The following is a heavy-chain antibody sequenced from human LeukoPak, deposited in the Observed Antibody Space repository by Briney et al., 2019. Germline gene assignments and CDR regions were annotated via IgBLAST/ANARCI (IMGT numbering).Heavy chain of an antibody. J-gene: IGHJ4*02. V-gene: IGHV4-34*01. CDR3: ARANIVVVPAAMWLAVAGTPYFDY. CDR2: INHSGST. CDR1: GESFSGYY. Sequence: PSETLSLTCAVYGESFSGYYWSWIRQPPGKGLEWIGEINHSGSTNYNPSLKSRVTISVDTSKNQFSLKLSSVTAADTAVYYCARANIVVVPAAMWLAVAGTPYFDYWGQGTLVTVSS. D-gene: IGHD2-2*01.